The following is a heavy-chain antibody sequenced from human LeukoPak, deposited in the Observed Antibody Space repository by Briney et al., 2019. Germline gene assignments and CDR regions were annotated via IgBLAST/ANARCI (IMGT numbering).Heavy chain of an antibody. J-gene: IGHJ6*03. Sequence: ASVKVSCKASGYTFTGYYMHWVRQAPGQGLEWMGWINPNSGGTNYAQKFQGRVTMTRDTSISTAYMELSRLRSDDTAVYYCARAIAARQSYYYYYYMDVWGKGTTVTVSS. CDR1: GYTFTGYY. CDR3: ARAIAARQSYYYYYYMDV. V-gene: IGHV1-2*02. D-gene: IGHD6-6*01. CDR2: INPNSGGT.